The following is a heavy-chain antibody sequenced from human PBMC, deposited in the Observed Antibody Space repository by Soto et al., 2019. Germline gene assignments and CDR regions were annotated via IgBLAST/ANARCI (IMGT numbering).Heavy chain of an antibody. J-gene: IGHJ6*02. CDR1: GYTFTSYG. Sequence: QVQLVQSGAEVKKPGASVKVSCKASGYTFTSYGISWVRQAPGQGLEWMGWISAYNGNTNYAQKLQGRVTMTTDTSTSTAYMELRSLRSDDTAVYYSARLRYSSSWLAYYGMDVWGQGTTVTVSS. D-gene: IGHD6-13*01. CDR3: ARLRYSSSWLAYYGMDV. V-gene: IGHV1-18*04. CDR2: ISAYNGNT.